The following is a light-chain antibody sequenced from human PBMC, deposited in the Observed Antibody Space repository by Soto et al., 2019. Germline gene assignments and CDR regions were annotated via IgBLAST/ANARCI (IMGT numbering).Light chain of an antibody. J-gene: IGLJ3*02. V-gene: IGLV1-44*01. CDR3: AAWDDNLSGSWV. CDR2: NDN. Sequence: QSALTQPPSASGTPGQRVTMSCSGSRSDIGSNSVSWYQHLPGAAPKLLIYNDNQRASGIPDRFSGSKSGTSASLAISGLQSEDEADYYCAAWDDNLSGSWVFSGGTKLTVL. CDR1: RSDIGSNS.